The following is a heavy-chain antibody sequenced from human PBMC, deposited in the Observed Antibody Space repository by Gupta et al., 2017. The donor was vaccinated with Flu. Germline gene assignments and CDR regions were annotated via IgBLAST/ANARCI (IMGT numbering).Heavy chain of an antibody. J-gene: IGHJ4*02. CDR2: IRSKSAGGTA. D-gene: IGHD1-20*01. Sequence: EVQLVESGGGLVKPGGSLRLSCAAAGFIFSNALMTWVRQAPGKGLEWVGRIRSKSAGGTADYAAPVRGRFSISRDDLRNALYLQMNSLKIEDTGVYYCATGAIPGGPVRDYWGQGTLVTVSS. CDR1: GFIFSNAL. V-gene: IGHV3-15*01. CDR3: ATGAIPGGPVRDY.